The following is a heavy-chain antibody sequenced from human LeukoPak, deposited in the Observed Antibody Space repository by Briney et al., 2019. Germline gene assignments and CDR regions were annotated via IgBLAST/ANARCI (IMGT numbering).Heavy chain of an antibody. V-gene: IGHV1-69*04. CDR3: ARDPATIFGVVNRLDY. CDR1: GYTFTGYY. Sequence: GASVKVSCKASGYTFTGYYMHWVRQAPGQGLEWMGRIIPILGIANYAQKFQGRVTITADKSTSTAYMELSSLRSEDTAVYYCARDPATIFGVVNRLDYWGQGTLVTVSS. J-gene: IGHJ4*02. CDR2: IIPILGIA. D-gene: IGHD3-3*01.